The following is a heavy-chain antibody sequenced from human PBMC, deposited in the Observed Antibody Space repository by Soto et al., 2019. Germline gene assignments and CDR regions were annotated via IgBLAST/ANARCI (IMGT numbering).Heavy chain of an antibody. CDR2: ISTFNGNT. CDR3: ARHRPSRKNEPQQPWVAMDA. D-gene: IGHD6-13*01. Sequence: QVQLVQCGAEVKRPGASVKVSCKASGYTFINHGISWVRQARRQGLEWMGWISTFNGNTVFAQKLADRVTLTTDTSTTTAYMELRSLTSDDTAIYFCARHRPSRKNEPQQPWVAMDAWGQGSTVTVSS. CDR1: GYTFINHG. J-gene: IGHJ6*02. V-gene: IGHV1-18*01.